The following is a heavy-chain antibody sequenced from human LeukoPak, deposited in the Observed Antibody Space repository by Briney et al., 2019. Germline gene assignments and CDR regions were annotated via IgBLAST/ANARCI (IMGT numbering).Heavy chain of an antibody. CDR2: IYYSGST. CDR1: GGSISSGDYY. Sequence: SETLSLTXTVSGGSISSGDYYWSWIRQPPGNGLEWIGYIYYSGSTYYNPSLKSRVTISVDTSKNQFSLKLSSVTAADTAVYYCASSYDYVWGSFDYWGQGTLVTVSS. J-gene: IGHJ4*02. D-gene: IGHD3-16*01. CDR3: ASSYDYVWGSFDY. V-gene: IGHV4-30-4*02.